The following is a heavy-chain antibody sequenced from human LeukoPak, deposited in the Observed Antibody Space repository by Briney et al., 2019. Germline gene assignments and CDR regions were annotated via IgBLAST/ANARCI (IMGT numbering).Heavy chain of an antibody. CDR3: AKEGITGADS. J-gene: IGHJ4*02. CDR2: ISGGGDA. CDR1: GFPFNRFA. Sequence: GGSLRLSFTASGFPFNRFAMSGVRQAPGQGLAWVSAISGGGDAHYADSVKGRFTISRDNSKNTLFLHMNNLTADDTALYFCAKEGITGADSWGQGTLVSVSS. V-gene: IGHV3-23*01.